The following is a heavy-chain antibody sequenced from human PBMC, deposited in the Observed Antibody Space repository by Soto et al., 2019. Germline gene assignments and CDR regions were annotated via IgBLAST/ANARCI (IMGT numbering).Heavy chain of an antibody. J-gene: IGHJ4*02. D-gene: IGHD3-3*01. CDR1: GFTFSSYA. V-gene: IGHV3-23*01. CDR3: AKDAIFGVVIPKHFDY. Sequence: EVQLLESGGGLVQPGGSLRLSCAASGFTFSSYAMSWVCQAPGKGLEWVSAISGSGGSTYYADSVKGRFTISRDNSKNTLYLQMNSLRAEDTAVYYCAKDAIFGVVIPKHFDYWGQGTLVTVSS. CDR2: ISGSGGST.